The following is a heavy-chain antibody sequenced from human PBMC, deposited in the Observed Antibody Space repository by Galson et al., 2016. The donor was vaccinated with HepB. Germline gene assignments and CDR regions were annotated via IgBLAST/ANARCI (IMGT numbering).Heavy chain of an antibody. CDR2: ITSGGST. CDR1: GFTFSSYW. Sequence: SLRLSCAASGFTFSSYWMSWVRQAPGKGLEWVSVITSGGSTYYAASVKGRFTISRDNSKNTLYVQMNNLGAEDTAVYYCAKEDNIAGATTINNWGQGTLVTVSS. V-gene: IGHV3-23*01. CDR3: AKEDNIAGATTINN. J-gene: IGHJ4*02. D-gene: IGHD1-26*01.